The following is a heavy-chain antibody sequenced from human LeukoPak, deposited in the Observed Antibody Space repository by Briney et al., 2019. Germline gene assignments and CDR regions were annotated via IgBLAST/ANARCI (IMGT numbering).Heavy chain of an antibody. J-gene: IGHJ6*03. CDR1: GGSISSYY. V-gene: IGHV4-4*09. CDR2: IFPSGGA. CDR3: ARRNHYFYYMDV. Sequence: SETLSLTCTVSGGSISSYYWSWIRQSPVKGLEWIGYIFPSGGAFYNPSLESRVTISLDTSENQFSLTLSSVTAADTAVYYCARRNHYFYYMDVWGKGTTVTVSS.